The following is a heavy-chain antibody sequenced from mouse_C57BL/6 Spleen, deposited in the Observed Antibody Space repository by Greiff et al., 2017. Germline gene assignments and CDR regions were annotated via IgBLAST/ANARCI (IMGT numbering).Heavy chain of an antibody. D-gene: IGHD2-14*01. CDR3: AIEGGYDCDYCFAY. CDR1: GYTFTSYW. V-gene: IGHV1-74*01. J-gene: IGHJ3*01. CDR2: ISAADSYT. Sequence: VKLLQPGAGLVKPGGSVKVSCKASGYTFTSYWMPWVRQRPGQRLEWIGRISAADSYTNYTHKVKGRVTLSGDKSSSTPYMQLSSLTSEDAAVYYCAIEGGYDCDYCFAYWGQGTMLTVSA.